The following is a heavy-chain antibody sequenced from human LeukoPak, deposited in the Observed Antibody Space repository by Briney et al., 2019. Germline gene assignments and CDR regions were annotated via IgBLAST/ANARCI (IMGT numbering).Heavy chain of an antibody. CDR1: GYTFTSYY. D-gene: IGHD2-8*01. V-gene: IGHV1-46*01. CDR3: AREREVGGGYCTNGVCYIYYYYGMDV. Sequence: ASVKVPCKASGYTFTSYYMHWVRQAPEQGLEWMGIINPSGGSTSYAQKFQGRVTMTRDTSTSTVYMELSSLRSEDTAVYYCAREREVGGGYCTNGVCYIYYYYGMDVWGQGTTVTVSS. J-gene: IGHJ6*02. CDR2: INPSGGST.